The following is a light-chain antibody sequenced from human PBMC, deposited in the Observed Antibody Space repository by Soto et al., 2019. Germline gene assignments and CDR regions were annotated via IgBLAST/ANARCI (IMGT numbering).Light chain of an antibody. Sequence: QSALTQPASVSGSPGKSITVSCTGSSSDVGAYNYVSWYQQHPGKAPKLIIYDVTNRPSGISSRFSGAKSGNTASLTISGLQAEDEADYYCSSYLSSRTYVFGTGTKLTVL. V-gene: IGLV2-14*03. CDR1: SSDVGAYNY. CDR3: SSYLSSRTYV. J-gene: IGLJ1*01. CDR2: DVT.